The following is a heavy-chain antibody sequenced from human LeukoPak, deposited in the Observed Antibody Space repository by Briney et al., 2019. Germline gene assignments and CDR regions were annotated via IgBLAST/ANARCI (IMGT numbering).Heavy chain of an antibody. CDR3: ARDRSSDWHFDY. J-gene: IGHJ4*02. CDR2: ISSTSSYI. D-gene: IGHD6-19*01. CDR1: GFTLSHYN. V-gene: IGHV3-21*06. Sequence: PGGSLGLSCAASGFTLSHYNMNWVRQTPGKGLEWVSSISSTSSYIYYADSAKGRFTISRDNAKNSLYLQMHSLGAEDTAVYYCARDRSSDWHFDYWGQGTLVTVSS.